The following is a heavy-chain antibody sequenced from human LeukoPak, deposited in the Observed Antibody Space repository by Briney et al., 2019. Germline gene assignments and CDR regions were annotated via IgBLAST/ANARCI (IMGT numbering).Heavy chain of an antibody. Sequence: GGSLRLSCAASGFTFSSYGMHWVRQAPGKGLEWVAVISYDGSNKYYADSVRGRFTISRDNSKNTLYLQMNSLRAEDTAVYYCAKGGYYDSSGYSYCFDYWGQGTLVTVSS. V-gene: IGHV3-30*18. J-gene: IGHJ4*02. D-gene: IGHD3-22*01. CDR3: AKGGYYDSSGYSYCFDY. CDR1: GFTFSSYG. CDR2: ISYDGSNK.